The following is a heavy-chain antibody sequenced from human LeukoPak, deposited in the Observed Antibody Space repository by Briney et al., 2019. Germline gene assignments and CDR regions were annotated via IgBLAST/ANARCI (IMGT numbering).Heavy chain of an antibody. CDR2: IKYDGSGK. CDR3: ARDLSGSTYYDFWSGYYPAQYYYYYMDV. Sequence: AGESLRLSCAASGFTLSSYWMSWVRQAPGKGLEWVANIKYDGSGKYYADSVKGRFTISRDDAKNSLCLEMNRLRVEDTAVYYCARDLSGSTYYDFWSGYYPAQYYYYYMDVWGKGTTVTVSS. J-gene: IGHJ6*03. CDR1: GFTLSSYW. V-gene: IGHV3-7*01. D-gene: IGHD3-3*01.